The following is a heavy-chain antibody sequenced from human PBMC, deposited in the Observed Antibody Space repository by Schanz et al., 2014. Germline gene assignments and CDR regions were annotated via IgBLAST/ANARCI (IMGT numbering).Heavy chain of an antibody. CDR3: ARVLRGVLPATLGDAFDI. V-gene: IGHV3-30*03. D-gene: IGHD2-15*01. Sequence: VQLVESGGGLIQPGGSLRLSCAVSGFTVNTNYMSWVRQAPGKGLEWVAAISYDGSNSYYADSLKGRFTISRDNAKNSLYLQMNSLRAEDTAMYYCARVLRGVLPATLGDAFDIWGQGTMVTISS. CDR1: GFTVNTNY. CDR2: ISYDGSNS. J-gene: IGHJ3*02.